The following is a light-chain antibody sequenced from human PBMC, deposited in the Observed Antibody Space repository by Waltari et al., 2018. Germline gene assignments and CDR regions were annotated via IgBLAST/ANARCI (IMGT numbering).Light chain of an antibody. J-gene: IGKJ3*01. CDR2: GAS. V-gene: IGKV3-15*01. CDR1: QSISSN. CDR3: QQYNNWPPGFT. Sequence: EIVMTQSPATLSVSPGERATLSCRASQSISSNLAWYQQKPGQALRPLIYGASTRATGIPARFSGSGSGTEFTLTISGIQSEDSALYYCQQYNNWPPGFTFGPGTKVDIK.